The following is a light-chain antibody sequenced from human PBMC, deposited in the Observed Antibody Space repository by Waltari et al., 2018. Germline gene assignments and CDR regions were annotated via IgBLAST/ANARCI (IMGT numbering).Light chain of an antibody. CDR3: QQYNTYHYT. CDR1: QSISSW. CDR2: AAS. J-gene: IGKJ2*01. Sequence: DIQMTQSPSTLSASVGDRVTITCRASQSISSWLAWYQQKPGKAPKLLIYAASTLETGGPSRFSGSGSGTEFTLSISSLQPDDFATYYCQQYNTYHYTFGQGTKLEIK. V-gene: IGKV1-5*03.